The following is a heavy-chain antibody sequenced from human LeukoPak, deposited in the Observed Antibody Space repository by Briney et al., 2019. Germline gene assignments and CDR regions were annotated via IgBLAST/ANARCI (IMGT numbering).Heavy chain of an antibody. CDR3: AASPYYGSGSYYEAPFDY. CDR2: IYYSGST. V-gene: IGHV4-59*01. D-gene: IGHD3-10*01. Sequence: SETLSLTCTVSGGSISSYYWSWIRQPPGKGLEWIGYIYYSGSTNYNPSLESRVTISVDTSKNQFSLKLSSVTAADTAVYYWAASPYYGSGSYYEAPFDYWGQGTLVTVSS. J-gene: IGHJ4*02. CDR1: GGSISSYY.